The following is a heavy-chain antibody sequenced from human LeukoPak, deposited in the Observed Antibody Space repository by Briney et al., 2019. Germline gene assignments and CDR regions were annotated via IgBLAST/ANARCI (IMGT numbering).Heavy chain of an antibody. Sequence: PSETLSLTCTVSGGSISSYYWSWIRQPPGKGLEWIGYIYYSGSTNYNPSLKSRVTISVDTSKNQFFLKLSSVTAADTAVYYCARCSRMTTIDAFDIWGQGTMVTVSS. J-gene: IGHJ3*02. CDR3: ARCSRMTTIDAFDI. CDR1: GGSISSYY. D-gene: IGHD5-24*01. CDR2: IYYSGST. V-gene: IGHV4-59*08.